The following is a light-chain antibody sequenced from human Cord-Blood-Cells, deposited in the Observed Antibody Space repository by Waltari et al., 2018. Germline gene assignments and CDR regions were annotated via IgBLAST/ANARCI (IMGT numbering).Light chain of an antibody. J-gene: IGLJ1*01. CDR3: SSYTSSSTLV. CDR2: EVS. V-gene: IGLV2-14*01. Sequence: QSALTQPASVSGSPGQSITIPCTGTSRDVGGYNYVSCYQQHPGKAPKLMIYEVSNRPSGVSNRFSGSRSGNTASLTISGLQAEDEADYYCSSYTSSSTLVFGTGTKVTVL. CDR1: SRDVGGYNY.